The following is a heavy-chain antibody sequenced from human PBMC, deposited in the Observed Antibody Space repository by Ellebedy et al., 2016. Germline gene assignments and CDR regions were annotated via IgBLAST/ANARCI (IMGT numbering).Heavy chain of an antibody. CDR3: ARRGRGPGDAFDI. CDR2: IYTSGST. D-gene: IGHD2-15*01. V-gene: IGHV4-61*02. CDR1: GGSISSGSYY. J-gene: IGHJ3*02. Sequence: SETLSLTXTVSGGSISSGSYYWSWIRQPAGKGLEWIGRIYTSGSTNYNPSLKSRVTMSVDTSKNQFSLKLSSVTAADTAVYYCARRGRGPGDAFDIWGQGTMVTVSS.